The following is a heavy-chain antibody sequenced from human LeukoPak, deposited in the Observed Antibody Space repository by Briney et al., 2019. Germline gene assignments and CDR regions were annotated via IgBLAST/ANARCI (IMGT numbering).Heavy chain of an antibody. J-gene: IGHJ4*02. CDR2: ISGSGGST. D-gene: IGHD1-26*01. V-gene: IGHV3-23*01. CDR3: AKGHRYSGSYHFDY. Sequence: GGSLRLSCAASGFTSSSYAMSWVRQAPGKGLEWVSGISGSGGSTYYADSVKGRFTISRDNSKNTLYLHMNSLRAEDTAVYYCAKGHRYSGSYHFDYWGQGTLVTVSS. CDR1: GFTSSSYA.